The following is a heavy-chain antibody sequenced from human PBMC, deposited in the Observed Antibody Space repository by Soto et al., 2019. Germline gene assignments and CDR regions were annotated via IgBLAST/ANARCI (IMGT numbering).Heavy chain of an antibody. D-gene: IGHD6-13*01. CDR2: IDPSDSYT. Sequence: GESLKISCKGSGYTFTTYWNNWVRQMPGQGLEWMGRIDPSDSYTKYSPSFQGHVITSADKSISTAYLHWSSLKASDTAIYYCARSFDSSSTYGMDVWGQGTTVTVSS. CDR1: GYTFTTYW. V-gene: IGHV5-10-1*01. CDR3: ARSFDSSSTYGMDV. J-gene: IGHJ6*02.